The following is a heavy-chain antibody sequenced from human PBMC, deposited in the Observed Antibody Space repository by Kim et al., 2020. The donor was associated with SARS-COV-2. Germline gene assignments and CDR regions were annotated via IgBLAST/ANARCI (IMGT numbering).Heavy chain of an antibody. D-gene: IGHD4-17*01. V-gene: IGHV4-30-4*01. J-gene: IGHJ3*02. Sequence: SETLSLTCTVSGGSISSGDYYWSWIRQPPGKGLEWIGYIYYSGSTYYNPSLKSRVTISVDTSKNQFSLKLSSVTAADTAVYYCARERGHGDYESDAFDIWGQGTMVTVSS. CDR1: GGSISSGDYY. CDR2: IYYSGST. CDR3: ARERGHGDYESDAFDI.